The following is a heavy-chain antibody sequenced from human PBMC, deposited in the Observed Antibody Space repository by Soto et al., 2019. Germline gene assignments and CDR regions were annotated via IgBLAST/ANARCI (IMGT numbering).Heavy chain of an antibody. D-gene: IGHD2-2*01. CDR3: ARGMAYCSSTSCYAGVSYYYYYYYMDV. J-gene: IGHJ6*03. V-gene: IGHV4-34*01. Sequence: QVQLQQWGAGLLKPSETLSLTCAVYGGSFSGYYWSWIGQPPGKGLEWSGEINHRGSTNYNPSLKSRVNISVDTSKNQFSRTMSFATAADTAVYYCARGMAYCSSTSCYAGVSYYYYYYYMDVWGKGTTVTVSS. CDR2: INHRGST. CDR1: GGSFSGYY.